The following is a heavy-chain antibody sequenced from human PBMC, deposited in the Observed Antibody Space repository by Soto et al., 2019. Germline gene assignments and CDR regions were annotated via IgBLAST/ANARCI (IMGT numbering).Heavy chain of an antibody. CDR3: AGGQGTWFGELFSYYYGMDV. V-gene: IGHV1-2*02. CDR2: INPITGCA. J-gene: IGHJ6*02. D-gene: IGHD3-10*01. Sequence: QVQLVQSGAEVKEPGASVKVSCKASGYTFTGYYIHWVRQIPGQGPEWIGWINPITGCAKYAQKFQDRVTMTRDTSSSTAYLELKRLTSDDTAVYLCAGGQGTWFGELFSYYYGMDVWGQGTTVTVSS. CDR1: GYTFTGYY.